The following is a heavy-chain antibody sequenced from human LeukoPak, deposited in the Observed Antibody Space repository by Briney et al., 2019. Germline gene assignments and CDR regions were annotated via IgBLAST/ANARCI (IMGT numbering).Heavy chain of an antibody. CDR1: GYCFTSYW. J-gene: IGHJ4*02. V-gene: IGHV5-10-1*01. D-gene: IGHD3-22*01. Sequence: GGSLQISCKGSGYCFTSYWISWWRQMPGEGLEGMGRIDPSDSYTNYSPSFQGHVTISADKSISTAYLQWSSLKASDTAMYYCARPDYYDSSGYYYDYWGQGTLVTVSS. CDR2: IDPSDSYT. CDR3: ARPDYYDSSGYYYDY.